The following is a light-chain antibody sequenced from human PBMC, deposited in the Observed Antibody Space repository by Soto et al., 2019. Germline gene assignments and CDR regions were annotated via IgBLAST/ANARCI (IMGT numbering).Light chain of an antibody. V-gene: IGLV1-44*01. Sequence: QSVLTQPPSASGTPGQTIAISCSGGSSNIGSHTVNWYQQLPGTAPRFLIYSNTQRPSGVTDRFSGSKSGTSASLAISGLQSEYEGDYYCAAWDDSLNGVVFGGGTKLTVL. J-gene: IGLJ2*01. CDR2: SNT. CDR1: SSNIGSHT. CDR3: AAWDDSLNGVV.